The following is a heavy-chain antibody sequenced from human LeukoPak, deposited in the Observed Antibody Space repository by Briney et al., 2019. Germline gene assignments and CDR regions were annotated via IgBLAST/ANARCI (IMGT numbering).Heavy chain of an antibody. D-gene: IGHD5-12*01. CDR3: ARARSGYDLSYYFDY. CDR1: GFTLDDYG. Sequence: GGSLRLSCAASGFTLDDYGMSWVRQAPGKGLEWDSGINWNGGSTGYADSVKGRLTISRDNAKNSLYLQMNSLRAEDTALYYCARARSGYDLSYYFDYWGQGTLVTVSS. J-gene: IGHJ4*02. CDR2: INWNGGST. V-gene: IGHV3-20*04.